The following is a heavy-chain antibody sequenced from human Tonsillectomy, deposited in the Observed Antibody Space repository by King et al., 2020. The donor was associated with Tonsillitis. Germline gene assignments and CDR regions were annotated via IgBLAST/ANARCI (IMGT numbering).Heavy chain of an antibody. CDR3: ARDLRGYYDSTAYYYFDY. CDR1: GFTFSSYS. Sequence: DVQLVESGGGLVKPGGSLRLSCAASGFTFSSYSMNGVRQAPGKGLERVSSISSSTRYIYYADSVKGRFTISRDNAKNSLYLQMDSRRAEDTAVYYCARDLRGYYDSTAYYYFDYWGQGTLVTVSS. D-gene: IGHD3-22*01. J-gene: IGHJ4*02. V-gene: IGHV3-21*01. CDR2: ISSSTRYI.